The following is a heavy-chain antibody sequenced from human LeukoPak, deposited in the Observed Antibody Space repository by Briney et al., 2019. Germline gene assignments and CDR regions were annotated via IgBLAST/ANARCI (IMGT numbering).Heavy chain of an antibody. Sequence: PSETLSLTCAVYGGSFSGYYWTWIRQPPGKRLEWIGEINHSGSPNYNPSLKSRVTISVDTSKSQFSLKLTSVTAADTAVYYCARGLLRYFDWLLESGMDVWGQGTTVTVSS. J-gene: IGHJ6*02. CDR1: GGSFSGYY. CDR2: INHSGSP. CDR3: ARGLLRYFDWLLESGMDV. D-gene: IGHD3-9*01. V-gene: IGHV4-34*01.